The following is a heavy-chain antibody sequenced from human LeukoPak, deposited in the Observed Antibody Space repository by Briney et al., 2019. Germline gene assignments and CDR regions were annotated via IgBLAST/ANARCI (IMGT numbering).Heavy chain of an antibody. J-gene: IGHJ4*02. Sequence: GGSLRLSCAASGFTFSSYAMSWVRQAPGKGLEWVSAISGSGGSTYYADSVKGRFTISRDNSKNTLYLQMNSLGAEDTAVYYRGEARPALSVLVPIDYWGQGTLITVSS. D-gene: IGHD2-2*01. CDR3: GEARPALSVLVPIDY. CDR1: GFTFSSYA. V-gene: IGHV3-23*01. CDR2: ISGSGGST.